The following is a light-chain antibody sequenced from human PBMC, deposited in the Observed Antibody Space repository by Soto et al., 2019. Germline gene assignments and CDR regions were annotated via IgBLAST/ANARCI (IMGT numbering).Light chain of an antibody. V-gene: IGKV1-39*01. CDR3: QQYGPSLTWT. Sequence: DIQMTQSPSSLSASVGDRVTITCRASQSISSYLNWYQQKPGKAPKLLIYAASSLQSGVPSRFSGSGSGTDFTLTISRLEPEDFAVYYCQQYGPSLTWTFGQGTKVEIK. CDR1: QSISSY. J-gene: IGKJ1*01. CDR2: AAS.